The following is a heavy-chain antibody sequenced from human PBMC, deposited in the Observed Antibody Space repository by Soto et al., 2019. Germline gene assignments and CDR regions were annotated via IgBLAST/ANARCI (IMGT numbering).Heavy chain of an antibody. Sequence: PSETLSLTCTVSGGSISSYYWSWIRQRPGKGLEWIGYIYYSGSTNYNPSLKSRVTISVDTSKNQFSLKLSSVTAADTAVYYCARDTRGSGWSPAGTGWFDPWGQGTLVTVSS. J-gene: IGHJ5*02. CDR2: IYYSGST. V-gene: IGHV4-59*01. CDR3: ARDTRGSGWSPAGTGWFDP. D-gene: IGHD6-19*01. CDR1: GGSISSYY.